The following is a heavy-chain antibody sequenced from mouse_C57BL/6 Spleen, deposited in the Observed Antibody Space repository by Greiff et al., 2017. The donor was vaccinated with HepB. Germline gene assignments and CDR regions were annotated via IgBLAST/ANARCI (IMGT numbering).Heavy chain of an antibody. CDR1: GYTFTDYY. CDR2: INPNNGGT. CDR3: VSSYYGSSSYAMDY. J-gene: IGHJ4*01. D-gene: IGHD1-1*01. V-gene: IGHV1-26*01. Sequence: VQLQQSGPELVKPGASVKISCKASGYTFTDYYMNWVKQSHGKSLEWIGDINPNNGGTSYNQKFKGKATLTVDKSSSTAYMELRSLTSEDSAVYYCVSSYYGSSSYAMDYWGQGTSVTVSS.